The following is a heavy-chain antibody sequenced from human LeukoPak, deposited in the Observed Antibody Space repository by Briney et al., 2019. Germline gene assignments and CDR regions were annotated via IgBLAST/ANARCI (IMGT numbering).Heavy chain of an antibody. D-gene: IGHD6-19*01. CDR1: GFTFSNYA. Sequence: PGRSLRLSCAASGFTFSNYAMHWVRQAPGKGLEWVAVISYDGSNKYYADSVKGRFTISRDNSKNTLYLQMNSLRAEDTAVYYCARDMISYSSGWYVVEQGPYGMDVWGQGTTVTVSS. J-gene: IGHJ6*02. CDR2: ISYDGSNK. V-gene: IGHV3-30*01. CDR3: ARDMISYSSGWYVVEQGPYGMDV.